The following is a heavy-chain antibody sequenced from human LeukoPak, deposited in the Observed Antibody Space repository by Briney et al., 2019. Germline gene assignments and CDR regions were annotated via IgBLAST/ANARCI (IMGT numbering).Heavy chain of an antibody. CDR2: IKSKTDGGTT. D-gene: IGHD3-22*01. V-gene: IGHV3-15*01. CDR1: GFTFSNAW. CDR3: TTDRYYYDFYDY. J-gene: IGHJ4*02. Sequence: GGSLRLSCAASGFTFSNAWMSWVRQAPGKGLEWVGRIKSKTDGGTTDNAAPVKGRFTISRDDSKNTLYLQMNSLKNEDTAVYYCTTDRYYYDFYDYWGQGTLVTVSS.